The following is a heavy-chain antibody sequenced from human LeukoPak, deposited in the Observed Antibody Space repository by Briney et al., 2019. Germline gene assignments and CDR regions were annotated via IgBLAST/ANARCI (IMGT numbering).Heavy chain of an antibody. J-gene: IGHJ4*02. Sequence: PGGSLRLSCAASGFTFMNFWMSWVRQAPGRGLEWVANIHPEGNEKYHVESVKGRFTISRDNAKSSLFLQMNGLRAEDTAVYYCARGDAVSGDHWGQGTLVTVSS. D-gene: IGHD3-16*01. V-gene: IGHV3-7*04. CDR1: GFTFMNFW. CDR3: ARGDAVSGDH. CDR2: IHPEGNEK.